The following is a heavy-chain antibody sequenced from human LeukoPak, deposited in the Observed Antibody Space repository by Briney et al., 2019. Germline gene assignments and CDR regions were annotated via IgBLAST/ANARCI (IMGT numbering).Heavy chain of an antibody. CDR1: GGSISSYY. Sequence: SETLSLTCTVSGGSISSYYWSWIRQPPGKGLEWIGYIYYSGSTNYNPSLKSRVTISVDTSKNQFSLKLSSVTAADTAVYYCARGEVGATTDFDYWGQGTLVTVSS. D-gene: IGHD1-26*01. CDR3: ARGEVGATTDFDY. V-gene: IGHV4-59*01. J-gene: IGHJ4*02. CDR2: IYYSGST.